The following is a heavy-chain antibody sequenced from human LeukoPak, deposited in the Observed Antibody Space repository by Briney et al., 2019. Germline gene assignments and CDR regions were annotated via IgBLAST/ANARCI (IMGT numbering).Heavy chain of an antibody. D-gene: IGHD2-15*01. V-gene: IGHV1-2*02. CDR1: GYTFTGYY. Sequence: GASVKVSCKASGYTFTGYYMHWVRQAPGQGLEWMGWINPNSGGTNYAQKFQGRVTMTRDTSISTAYMELSRLRSDDTAVYYCARDRSLVAATLFDPWGQGTLVTVSS. J-gene: IGHJ5*02. CDR3: ARDRSLVAATLFDP. CDR2: INPNSGGT.